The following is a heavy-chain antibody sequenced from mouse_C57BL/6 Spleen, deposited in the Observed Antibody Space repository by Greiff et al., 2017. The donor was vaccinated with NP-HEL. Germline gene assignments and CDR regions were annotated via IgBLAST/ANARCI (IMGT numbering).Heavy chain of an antibody. CDR1: GFNIKDYY. CDR2: IDPEDGDT. CDR3: TSGTRYFDV. V-gene: IGHV14-1*01. J-gene: IGHJ1*03. Sequence: VQLQQSGAELVRPGASVKLSCTASGFNIKDYYMHWVKQRPEQGLEWIGRIDPEDGDTEYAPKFQGKATMTADISSNTAYLQLSSLTSEDTAVYYCTSGTRYFDVWGTGTTVTVSS. D-gene: IGHD4-1*01.